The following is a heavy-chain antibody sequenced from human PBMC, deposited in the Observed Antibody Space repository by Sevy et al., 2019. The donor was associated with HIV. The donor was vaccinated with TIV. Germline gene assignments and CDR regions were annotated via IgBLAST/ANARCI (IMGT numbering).Heavy chain of an antibody. CDR2: ISGSGGST. D-gene: IGHD3-10*01. Sequence: GGSLRLSCAASGFTFSSYAMSWVRQAPGKGLEWVSAISGSGGSTYYADSVKGRFTNSRDNSKNTLYLQMNSLRAEDTAVYYCAKGGPYYYGSGSSYFDYWGQGTLVTVSS. V-gene: IGHV3-23*01. J-gene: IGHJ4*02. CDR3: AKGGPYYYGSGSSYFDY. CDR1: GFTFSSYA.